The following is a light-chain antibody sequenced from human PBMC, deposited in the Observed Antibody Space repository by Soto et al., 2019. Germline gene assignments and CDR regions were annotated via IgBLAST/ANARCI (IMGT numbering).Light chain of an antibody. CDR3: QQYGSSSWT. CDR1: QSVRSTS. V-gene: IGKV3-20*01. J-gene: IGKJ1*01. Sequence: EIVLTQSPGTLSLSPGERATLSCRAGQSVRSTSLVWYQQKPGQAPRLLIYGASSRATGIPDRFSGSGSGTDFTLTISRLEPEDSALYYCQQYGSSSWTFGQGTRVEIK. CDR2: GAS.